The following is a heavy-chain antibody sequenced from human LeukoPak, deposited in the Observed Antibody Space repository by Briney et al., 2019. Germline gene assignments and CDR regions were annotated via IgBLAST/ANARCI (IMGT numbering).Heavy chain of an antibody. CDR2: ISGSGGST. V-gene: IGHV3-23*01. D-gene: IGHD3-10*01. J-gene: IGHJ4*02. CDR3: ANQAVRGVRLENY. Sequence: GGSLRLSCAASGFTFSSYAMSWVRQAPGKGLEWVSAISGSGGSTYYADSVKGRFTISRDNSENTLYLQMNGLRAEDTAVYYCANQAVRGVRLENYWGQGTLVTVSS. CDR1: GFTFSSYA.